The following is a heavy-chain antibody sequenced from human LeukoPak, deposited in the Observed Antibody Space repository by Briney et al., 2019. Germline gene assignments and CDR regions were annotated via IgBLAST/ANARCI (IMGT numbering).Heavy chain of an antibody. J-gene: IGHJ4*02. D-gene: IGHD3-9*01. V-gene: IGHV3-21*01. CDR1: GFTFSSYS. Sequence: PGGSLRLSCAASGFTFSSYSMNWVRQAPGKGLEWVSSISSSSSYIYYADSVKGRFTISRDNAKNSLYLQMNSLRAEDTAVYYCARSYYDILTGFFQYYFDYWGQGTLVTVSS. CDR2: ISSSSSYI. CDR3: ARSYYDILTGFFQYYFDY.